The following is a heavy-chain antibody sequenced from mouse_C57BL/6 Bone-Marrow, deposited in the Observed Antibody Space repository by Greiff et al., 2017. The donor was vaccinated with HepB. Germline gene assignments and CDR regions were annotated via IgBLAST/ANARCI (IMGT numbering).Heavy chain of an antibody. Sequence: VKLVESGPGLVQPSQSLSITCTVSGFSLTSDGVHWVRQSPGKGLEWLGVIWSGGSTDYNAAFISRLSISKDNSKSQVFFKMNSLQADDTAIYYCARLDGYYGFAYWGQGTLVTVAA. D-gene: IGHD2-3*01. CDR2: IWSGGST. V-gene: IGHV2-2*01. CDR3: ARLDGYYGFAY. J-gene: IGHJ3*01. CDR1: GFSLTSDG.